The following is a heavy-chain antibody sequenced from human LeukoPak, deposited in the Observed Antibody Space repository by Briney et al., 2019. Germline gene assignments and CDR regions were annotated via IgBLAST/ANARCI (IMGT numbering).Heavy chain of an antibody. D-gene: IGHD3-10*01. CDR2: INHSGST. CDR1: GGSFSGYY. CDR3: ARGRLYYYGSGSPYRAFDI. J-gene: IGHJ3*02. V-gene: IGHV4-34*01. Sequence: SETLSLTCAVYGGSFSGYYWSWIRQPPGKGLEWIGEINHSGSTNYNPSLKSRVTISVDTSKNQFSLRLSSVTAADTAVYYCARGRLYYYGSGSPYRAFDIWGQGTMVTVSS.